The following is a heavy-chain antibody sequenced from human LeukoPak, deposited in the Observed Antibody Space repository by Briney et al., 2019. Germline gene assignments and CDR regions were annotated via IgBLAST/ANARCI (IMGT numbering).Heavy chain of an antibody. CDR2: IYHSGST. CDR1: GYSISSGYY. V-gene: IGHV4-38-2*02. CDR3: ARLRAAPWGFDY. Sequence: PSETLSLTCSVSGYSISSGYYWGWIRQPPGKGLEWIGSIYHSGSTYYNTSLKSRVTISVDTSKNQFSLKLNSVTAADTALYYCARLRAAPWGFDYWGQGSLVPVSS. D-gene: IGHD2-2*01. J-gene: IGHJ4*02.